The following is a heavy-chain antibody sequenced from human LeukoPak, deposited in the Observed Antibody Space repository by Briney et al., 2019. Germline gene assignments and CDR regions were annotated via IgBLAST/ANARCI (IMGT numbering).Heavy chain of an antibody. V-gene: IGHV4-59*01. D-gene: IGHD2-2*01. CDR2: IYYSGST. J-gene: IGHJ6*03. CDR1: GGSISSYY. Sequence: SETLSLTCTVSGGSISSYYWSWIRQPPGKGLEWIGYIYYSGSTNYNPSLKSRVTISVDTSKNQFSLKLSSVIAADTAVYYCARTTEGYCSSASCFGSSYSYYMDVWGKGTTVTISS. CDR3: ARTTEGYCSSASCFGSSYSYYMDV.